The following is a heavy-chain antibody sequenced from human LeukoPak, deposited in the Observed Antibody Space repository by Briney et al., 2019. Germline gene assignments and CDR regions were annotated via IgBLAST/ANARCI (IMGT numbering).Heavy chain of an antibody. Sequence: SVKLSCKASGYTLTVYYMHGGRQAPGQGREWMGWINPNRGGTNYAQTFQGRVNMTTDTSTSTAYMELRSLRSDATAVYYCATDRAYYYYSTDVWGKGTT. V-gene: IGHV1-2*02. CDR1: GYTLTVYY. CDR3: ATDRAYYYYSTDV. CDR2: INPNRGGT. J-gene: IGHJ6*03.